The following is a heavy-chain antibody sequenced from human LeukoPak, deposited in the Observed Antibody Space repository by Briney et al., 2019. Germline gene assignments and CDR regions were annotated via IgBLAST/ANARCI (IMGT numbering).Heavy chain of an antibody. Sequence: GGSLRLSCAASGFTFSSYWMSWVRQAPGKGLEWVANVKKDGSEKYYVDSVKGRFTISRDNAKPSLYLQMNSLRAEDTAVYYCARVLSGRGSLYSYYYYMDVWGKGTTVTISS. V-gene: IGHV3-7*03. CDR1: GFTFSSYW. CDR3: ARVLSGRGSLYSYYYYMDV. CDR2: VKKDGSEK. D-gene: IGHD3-10*01. J-gene: IGHJ6*03.